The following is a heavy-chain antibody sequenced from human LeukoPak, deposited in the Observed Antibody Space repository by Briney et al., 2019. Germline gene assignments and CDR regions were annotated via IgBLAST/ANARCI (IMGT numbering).Heavy chain of an antibody. J-gene: IGHJ4*02. CDR2: IGSSIHTI. CDR1: GFTFSTYT. Sequence: GGSLRLSCAASGFTFSTYTMNWVRQAPGKGLEWVSSIGSSIHTIYYADSVKGRFTISRDNAKNSLYLQMNSLRAEDTAVYYCARELYGDYAGDYWGQGTLVTVSS. V-gene: IGHV3-48*04. D-gene: IGHD4-17*01. CDR3: ARELYGDYAGDY.